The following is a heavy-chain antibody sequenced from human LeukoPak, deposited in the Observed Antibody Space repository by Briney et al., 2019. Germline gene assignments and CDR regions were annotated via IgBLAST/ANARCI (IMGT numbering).Heavy chain of an antibody. J-gene: IGHJ4*02. CDR2: IIPILGIA. CDR1: GGTFSSYT. V-gene: IGHV1-69*02. Sequence: SVKVSCKASGGTFSSYTISWVRQAPGQGLEWMGRIIPILGIANYAQKFQGRVTITADKSTSTAYMELSSLRSEDTAVYYCARGGYYYGSGSYTYFDYWGQGTLVTVSS. CDR3: ARGGYYYGSGSYTYFDY. D-gene: IGHD3-10*01.